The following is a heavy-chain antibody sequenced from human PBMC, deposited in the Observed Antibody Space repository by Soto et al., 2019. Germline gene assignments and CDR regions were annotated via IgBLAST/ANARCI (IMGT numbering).Heavy chain of an antibody. Sequence: EVQLEESGGGLVQPGESLRLSCTASGITFSSYDFNWVRQVPGKGLEWVSYISTGSGTIYYADSVKGRFTISRDNAKNSLYLHMDSLRAEDTAVYYCLADSSASYYWGQGTLVTVSS. D-gene: IGHD6-19*01. CDR2: ISTGSGTI. CDR1: GITFSSYD. CDR3: LADSSASYY. J-gene: IGHJ4*02. V-gene: IGHV3-48*01.